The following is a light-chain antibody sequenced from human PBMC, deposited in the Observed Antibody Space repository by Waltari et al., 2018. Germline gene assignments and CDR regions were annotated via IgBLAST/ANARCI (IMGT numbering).Light chain of an antibody. CDR1: QDITTS. V-gene: IGKV1-5*03. CDR2: RTS. CDR3: QQFHSYPVT. J-gene: IGKJ4*01. Sequence: DIQMTPSPSTLSASVGDRVTITCRASQDITTSLAWYQQKPGKAPKVLIYRTSNLKSGVSSRFSGSGSGTEFTLTINSLQPDDFATYYCQQFHSYPVTLGGGTKVEIK.